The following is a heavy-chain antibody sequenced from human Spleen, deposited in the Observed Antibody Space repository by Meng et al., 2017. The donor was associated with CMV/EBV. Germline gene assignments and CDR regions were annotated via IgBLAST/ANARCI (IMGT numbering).Heavy chain of an antibody. Sequence: GDFSGYYWSCIRQPPGKGLEWIGEINHSGSTNYNPSLKSRVTISVDTSKNQFSLKLSSVTAADTAVYYCARGALRYYGSGRPNWFDPWGQGTLVTVSS. CDR2: INHSGST. D-gene: IGHD3-10*01. CDR3: ARGALRYYGSGRPNWFDP. CDR1: GDFSGYY. J-gene: IGHJ5*02. V-gene: IGHV4-34*01.